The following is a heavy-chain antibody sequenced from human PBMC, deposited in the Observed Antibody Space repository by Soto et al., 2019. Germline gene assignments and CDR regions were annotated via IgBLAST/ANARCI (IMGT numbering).Heavy chain of an antibody. CDR1: GGSISSYY. J-gene: IGHJ6*02. CDR2: IYYSGSA. Sequence: SETLSLTCTVSGGSISSYYWSWIRQPPGKGLEWIGYIYYSGSANYNPSLKGRVTISVDTSKNQFSLKLSSVTAADTAVYYCAREGRVTTDGGLYYYGMDVWGQGTTVTVSS. V-gene: IGHV4-59*01. CDR3: AREGRVTTDGGLYYYGMDV. D-gene: IGHD4-17*01.